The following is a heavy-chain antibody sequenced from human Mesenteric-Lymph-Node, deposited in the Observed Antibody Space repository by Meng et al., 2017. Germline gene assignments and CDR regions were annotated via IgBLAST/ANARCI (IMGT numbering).Heavy chain of an antibody. D-gene: IGHD3-22*01. CDR2: IRSSSNR. J-gene: IGHJ4*02. CDR1: GFPFSDYY. Sequence: GESLKISCAASGFPFSDYYMNWVRQAPGKGLERGASIRSSSNRYYAESVKGRVNISRDNGKNSLYLQMNSLRAEDTAGYDCARTPRPRITMIVVVPGVDYWGQGTLVTVSS. V-gene: IGHV3-69-1*02. CDR3: ARTPRPRITMIVVVPGVDY.